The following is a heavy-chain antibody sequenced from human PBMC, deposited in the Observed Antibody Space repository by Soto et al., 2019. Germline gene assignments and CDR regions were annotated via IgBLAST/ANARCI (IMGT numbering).Heavy chain of an antibody. D-gene: IGHD3-16*01. CDR3: ARGWGEAFDY. CDR1: DGSFSGYY. CDR2: ISYSGST. Sequence: SETLSPTCAVYDGSFSGYYWSWIRQPPGKGLEWIGYISYSGSTNYNPSLKSRLTISLDTSKNQFSLKLSSVTAADTAVYYCARGWGEAFDYWGQGTLVTVSS. J-gene: IGHJ4*02. V-gene: IGHV4-59*01.